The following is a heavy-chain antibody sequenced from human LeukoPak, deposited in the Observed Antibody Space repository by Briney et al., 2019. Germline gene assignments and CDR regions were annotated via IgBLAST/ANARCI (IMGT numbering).Heavy chain of an antibody. V-gene: IGHV3-23*01. J-gene: IGHJ4*02. D-gene: IGHD6-13*01. Sequence: GGSLRLSCAASGFTFSSFTMNWVRQAPGKGLEWVSAISGSGGSTYYADSVKGRFTISRDNSKNTLYLQMNSLRAEDTAVYYCAKERQQLAYFDYWGQGTLVTVSS. CDR2: ISGSGGST. CDR1: GFTFSSFT. CDR3: AKERQQLAYFDY.